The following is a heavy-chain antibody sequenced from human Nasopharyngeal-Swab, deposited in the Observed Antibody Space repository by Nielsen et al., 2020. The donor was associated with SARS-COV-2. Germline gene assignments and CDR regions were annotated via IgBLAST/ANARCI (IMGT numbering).Heavy chain of an antibody. CDR1: GYTFTGYY. CDR3: ARDRRDSSSAYYYYYGMDV. V-gene: IGHV1-2*04. J-gene: IGHJ6*02. CDR2: INPNSGGT. D-gene: IGHD6-6*01. Sequence: ASVNVSCKASGYTFTGYYMHWVRQAPGQGLEWMGWINPNSGGTNYAQKFQGWVTMTRDTSISTAYMELSRLRSDDTAVYYCARDRRDSSSAYYYYYGMDVWGQGTTVTVSS.